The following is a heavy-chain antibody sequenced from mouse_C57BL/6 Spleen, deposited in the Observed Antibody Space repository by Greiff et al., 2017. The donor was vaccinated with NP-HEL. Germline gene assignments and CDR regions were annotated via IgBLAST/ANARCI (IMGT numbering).Heavy chain of an antibody. V-gene: IGHV5-2*01. D-gene: IGHD1-1*01. CDR2: INSDGGST. J-gene: IGHJ1*03. Sequence: EVQRVESGGGLVQPGESLKLSCESNEYEFPSHDMSWVRKTPEKRLELVAAINSDGGSTSFPDTMEKRFIISRDNTKKTLYLQMSSLRSEDTALYYCARHGDYYGSSYGYFDVWGTGTTVTVSS. CDR1: EYEFPSHD. CDR3: ARHGDYYGSSYGYFDV.